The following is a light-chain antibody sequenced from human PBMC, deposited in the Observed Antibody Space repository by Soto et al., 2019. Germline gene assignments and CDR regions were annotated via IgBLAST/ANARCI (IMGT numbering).Light chain of an antibody. Sequence: ETRMTQSPDPLSVSLGERDTLSCRASQSLRSSLAWYQQKPCQAPRLLIYDASTRATGIPARFSGSGSGTDFTLTISVLQSEDFALYYCQQYNNWPQTFGQGTKVGIK. CDR2: DAS. CDR1: QSLRSS. J-gene: IGKJ1*01. V-gene: IGKV3-15*01. CDR3: QQYNNWPQT.